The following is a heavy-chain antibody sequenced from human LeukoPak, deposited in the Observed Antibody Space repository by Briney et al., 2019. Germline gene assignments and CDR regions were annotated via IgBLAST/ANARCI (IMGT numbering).Heavy chain of an antibody. Sequence: GESLQISCKGSGYSFTSYWIGWVRQMPGKGLEWMGIIYPGDSDTRYSPSFQSQVTISADTSISTAYLQWNSLRASDTALYFSGKEGGHSCFDSCGEGTLLTVSS. CDR2: IYPGDSDT. D-gene: IGHD3-10*01. CDR1: GYSFTSYW. CDR3: GKEGGHSCFDS. J-gene: IGHJ4*02. V-gene: IGHV5-51*01.